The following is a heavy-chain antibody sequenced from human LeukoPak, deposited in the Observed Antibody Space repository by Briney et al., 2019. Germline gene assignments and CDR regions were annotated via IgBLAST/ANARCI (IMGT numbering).Heavy chain of an antibody. J-gene: IGHJ5*02. D-gene: IGHD4-17*01. V-gene: IGHV4-38-2*01. Sequence: SETPSLTCAVSGYSISSGYYWGWIRQPPGKGLEWIGSIYHSGSTYYNPSLKSRVTISVDTSKDQFSLNLSSVTAADTAVYYCARHDYGPNWFDPWGQGTLVTVSS. CDR3: ARHDYGPNWFDP. CDR1: GYSISSGYY. CDR2: IYHSGST.